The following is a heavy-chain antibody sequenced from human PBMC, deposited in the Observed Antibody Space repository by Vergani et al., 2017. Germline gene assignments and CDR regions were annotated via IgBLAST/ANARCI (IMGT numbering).Heavy chain of an antibody. V-gene: IGHV3-21*01. CDR2: ISSSSSYI. CDR3: ARLGCSSTSCYIYYYYMDV. CDR1: GFTFSSYS. J-gene: IGHJ6*03. D-gene: IGHD2-2*02. Sequence: EVQLVESGGGLVKPGGSLRLSCAASGFTFSSYSMNWVRQAPGKGLEWVSSISSSSSYIYYADSVKGRFTISRDNAKNSLYLQMNSLRAEDTAVYYCARLGCSSTSCYIYYYYMDVWGKGP.